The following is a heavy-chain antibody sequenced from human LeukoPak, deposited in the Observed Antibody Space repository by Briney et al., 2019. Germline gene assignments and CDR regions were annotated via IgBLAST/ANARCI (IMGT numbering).Heavy chain of an antibody. CDR1: GFTFSTYA. V-gene: IGHV3-23*01. CDR2: VSGSGEST. CDR3: ARAGKAAAFDC. J-gene: IGHJ4*02. Sequence: PGGSLRLSCAASGFTFSTYAMNWVRQAPGKGLEWVSSVSGSGESTDYADSVKGRLIISRGNFENTLYLHMNSLRADDTAIYYCARAGKAAAFDCWGQGTLVTVSS. D-gene: IGHD2-15*01.